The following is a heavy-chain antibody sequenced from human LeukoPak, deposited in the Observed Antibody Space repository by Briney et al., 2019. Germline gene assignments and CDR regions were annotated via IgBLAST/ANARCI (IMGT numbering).Heavy chain of an antibody. D-gene: IGHD2-15*01. J-gene: IGHJ4*02. CDR2: ISYDGSNK. CDR3: ARDRDVVVVAATRALGY. CDR1: GFTFSSYA. V-gene: IGHV3-30*04. Sequence: PGGSLRLSCAASGFTFSSYAMHWVRQAPGKGREWVAVISYDGSNKYYADSVKGRFTISRDNSEDTLYLQMNGLRAEDTAVYYCARDRDVVVVAATRALGYWGQGTLVTVSS.